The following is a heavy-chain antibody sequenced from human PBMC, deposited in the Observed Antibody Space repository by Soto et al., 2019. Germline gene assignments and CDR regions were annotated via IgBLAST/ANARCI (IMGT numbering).Heavy chain of an antibody. CDR2: INAGNGNT. J-gene: IGHJ3*02. CDR1: GYTFTSYA. CDR3: ARWEAVTHDAFDI. Sequence: GASVKVSCKSSGYTFTSYAMHWVRQAPGQRREWMGWINAGNGNTKYSQKFQGRVTITRDTSASTAYMELSSLRSEDTAVYYCARWEAVTHDAFDIWGQGTMVTVSS. V-gene: IGHV1-3*01. D-gene: IGHD4-17*01.